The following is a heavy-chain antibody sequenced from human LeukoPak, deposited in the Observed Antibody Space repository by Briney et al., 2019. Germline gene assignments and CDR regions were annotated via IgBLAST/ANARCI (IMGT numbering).Heavy chain of an antibody. CDR3: ARGLRRWLRDPFDY. D-gene: IGHD5-12*01. J-gene: IGHJ4*02. CDR2: INHSGST. CDR1: GGSFSGYY. V-gene: IGHV4-34*01. Sequence: SETLSLTCAVYGGSFSGYYWSWIRQPPGKGLEWIGEINHSGSTNYNPSLKSRDTISVDTSKNQFSLKLSSVTAADTAVYYCARGLRRWLRDPFDYWGQGTLVTVSS.